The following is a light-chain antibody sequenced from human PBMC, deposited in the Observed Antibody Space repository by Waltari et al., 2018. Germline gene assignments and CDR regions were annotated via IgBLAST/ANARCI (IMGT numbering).Light chain of an antibody. CDR1: SSNIGSNF. Sequence: QSVLTQPPSASGTPGPRVTISCSGSSSNIGSNFVYWYQQLPGTAPKLLISRNIQRPSGVPDRFSGSKSGTSASLAISGLRSEDEADYYCAAWDDSLSGPVFGGGTKLTVL. V-gene: IGLV1-47*01. J-gene: IGLJ3*02. CDR3: AAWDDSLSGPV. CDR2: RNI.